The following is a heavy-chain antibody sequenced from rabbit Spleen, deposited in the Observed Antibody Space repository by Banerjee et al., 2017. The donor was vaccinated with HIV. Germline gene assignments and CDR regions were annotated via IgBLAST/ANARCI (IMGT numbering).Heavy chain of an antibody. CDR3: ARSGYVGWGGDGDLTGNKL. J-gene: IGHJ4*01. Sequence: QSLEESGGGLVKPGASLTLTCKASGFSFNSGYDMCWVRQAPGKGLEWVACAYAGSSGSTDYATWAKGRFTISKTSSTTVTLQMTSLTAADTATYFCARSGYVGWGGDGDLTGNKLWGQGTLVTVS. D-gene: IGHD4-1*01. CDR2: AYAGSSGST. CDR1: GFSFNSGYD. V-gene: IGHV1S40*01.